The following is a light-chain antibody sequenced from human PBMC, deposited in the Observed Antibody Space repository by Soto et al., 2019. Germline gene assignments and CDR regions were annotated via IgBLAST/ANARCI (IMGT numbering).Light chain of an antibody. J-gene: IGLJ1*01. V-gene: IGLV1-51*01. CDR3: GSGDSSLSAYV. CDR2: DDD. Sequence: QSVMTQPPSVSAAPGQRVTISCSGSSSNIGGNSVSWYQQLPGTAPKLLIYDDDKRPSGIPDRFSGSKSGTSATLGITGFQTEDEAYHYCGSGDSSLSAYVFGTGTKLTVL. CDR1: SSNIGGNS.